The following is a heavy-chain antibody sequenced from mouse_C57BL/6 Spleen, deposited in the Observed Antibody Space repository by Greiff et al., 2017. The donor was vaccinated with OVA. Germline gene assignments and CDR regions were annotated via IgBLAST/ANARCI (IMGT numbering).Heavy chain of an antibody. CDR1: GYAFSSYW. CDR2: IYPGDGDT. J-gene: IGHJ3*01. Sequence: QVQLQQSGAELVKPGASVKISCKASGYAFSSYWMNWVKQRPGKGLEWIGQIYPGDGDTNYNGKFKGKATLTADKSSSTAYMQLSSLTSEDSAVYFCAREFYDSNYQAWFAYWGQGTLVTVSA. CDR3: AREFYDSNYQAWFAY. D-gene: IGHD2-5*01. V-gene: IGHV1-80*01.